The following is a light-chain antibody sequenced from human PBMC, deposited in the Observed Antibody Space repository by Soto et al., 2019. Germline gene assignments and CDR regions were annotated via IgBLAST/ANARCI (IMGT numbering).Light chain of an antibody. CDR1: QNVNRY. J-gene: IGKJ1*01. V-gene: IGKV1-39*01. CDR2: AAS. Sequence: IQLTQSPSSLSASVVSRVTLTCRTSQNVNRYLNWYQEQPGKAPKLLIYAASILQSGVPSRFSGSGSGTDFTLAISSLHPEDFASYFCQHTFNSPPWTFGQGTKVDI. CDR3: QHTFNSPPWT.